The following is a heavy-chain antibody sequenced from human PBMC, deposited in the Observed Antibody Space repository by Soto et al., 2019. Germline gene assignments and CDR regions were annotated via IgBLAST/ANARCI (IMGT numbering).Heavy chain of an antibody. Sequence: GGSMRLSCVASGFTFSSYALNWVRQAPGRGLEWVSAISGSGGTTYYADSVKGWFTISRDNSKNTLFLQMNSLRAEDAAIYYCAKSPKVISTSFDDWGQGSLVTVSS. V-gene: IGHV3-23*01. CDR1: GFTFSSYA. D-gene: IGHD3-22*01. CDR3: AKSPKVISTSFDD. CDR2: ISGSGGTT. J-gene: IGHJ4*02.